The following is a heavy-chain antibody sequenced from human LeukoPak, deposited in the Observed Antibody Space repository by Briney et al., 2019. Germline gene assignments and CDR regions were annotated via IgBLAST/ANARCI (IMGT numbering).Heavy chain of an antibody. V-gene: IGHV1-8*01. Sequence: GASVKVSCKASGYTFTSSDTNWVRQATGQGLEWMGWMNPNSGNTASAQKFQGRVTMTRNTSISTAYMELSSLRSEDTAVYYCARSSSTQSDAFDIWGQGTMVTVSS. CDR3: ARSSSTQSDAFDI. J-gene: IGHJ3*02. CDR1: GYTFTSSD. CDR2: MNPNSGNT.